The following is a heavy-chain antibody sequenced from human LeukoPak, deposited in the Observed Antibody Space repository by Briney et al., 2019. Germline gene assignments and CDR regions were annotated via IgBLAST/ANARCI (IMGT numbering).Heavy chain of an antibody. CDR1: GGSISSYY. CDR2: IYTSGST. Sequence: SETLSLTCTVSGGSISSYYWSWIRQPPGQGLEWIGYIYTSGSTNYNPSLKSRVTISVDTSKNQFSLKLSSVTAADTAVYYCARYGYDPSLFDPWGQGTLVTVSS. D-gene: IGHD5-18*01. J-gene: IGHJ5*02. CDR3: ARYGYDPSLFDP. V-gene: IGHV4-4*09.